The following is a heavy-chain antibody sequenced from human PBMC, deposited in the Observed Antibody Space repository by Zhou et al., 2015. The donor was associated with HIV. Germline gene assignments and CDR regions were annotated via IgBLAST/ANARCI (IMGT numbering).Heavy chain of an antibody. CDR3: ARSFYDRDGYYPDF. CDR1: GDTFNNFG. V-gene: IGHV1-69*06. Sequence: LMQSGTEVTKPGSSVKVSCKASGDTFNNFGISWVRQAPGQGLEWMGGIIPMFGTTNYTEKFQGRLTIAADKSTTTVYMQLLRLTFEDTAIIYCARSFYDRDGYYPDFWGQGTLVTVSS. CDR2: IIPMFGTT. J-gene: IGHJ4*02. D-gene: IGHD3-22*01.